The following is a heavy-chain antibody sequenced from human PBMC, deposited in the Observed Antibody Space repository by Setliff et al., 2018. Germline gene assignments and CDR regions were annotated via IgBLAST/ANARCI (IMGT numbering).Heavy chain of an antibody. J-gene: IGHJ5*02. CDR3: ARESVAATYNWFDP. CDR2: ISSSSSYI. Sequence: GGSLRLSCAASGFTFSSYSMNWVRQAPGKGLEWVSSISSSSSYIYYADPVKGRFTISRDNAKNSLYLQMNSLRAEDTAVYYCARESVAATYNWFDPWGQGTLVTVSS. D-gene: IGHD2-15*01. CDR1: GFTFSSYS. V-gene: IGHV3-21*01.